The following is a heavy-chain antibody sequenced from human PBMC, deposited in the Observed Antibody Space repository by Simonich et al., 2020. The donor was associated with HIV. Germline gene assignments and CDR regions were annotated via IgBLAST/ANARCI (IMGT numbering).Heavy chain of an antibody. V-gene: IGHV3-30*07. J-gene: IGHJ4*02. Sequence: QVQLVESGGGVVQPGRSLRLSCAASGFTFSSYAMHWVRQAPGKGLEWVAIISYDGSNKYYAGSVKGRFTISRDKSKNTLYLQMNSLRAEDTAVYYCASGGSISSVWADDYWGQGTLVTVSS. CDR3: ASGGSISSVWADDY. CDR2: ISYDGSNK. CDR1: GFTFSSYA. D-gene: IGHD3-16*01.